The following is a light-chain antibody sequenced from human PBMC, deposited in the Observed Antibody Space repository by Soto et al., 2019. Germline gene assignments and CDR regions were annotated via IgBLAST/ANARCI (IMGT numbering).Light chain of an antibody. V-gene: IGKV1-5*01. CDR1: QSISSW. Sequence: DIQMTQSPSTLSASVGDRVTITCRASQSISSWLAWYQQKPGKAPKLVIYDASSLERGVPNRFSGSGSGTEVTLTISSLQPDDFATYYCQQYNTFSFTFGPGTKVDIK. J-gene: IGKJ3*01. CDR2: DAS. CDR3: QQYNTFSFT.